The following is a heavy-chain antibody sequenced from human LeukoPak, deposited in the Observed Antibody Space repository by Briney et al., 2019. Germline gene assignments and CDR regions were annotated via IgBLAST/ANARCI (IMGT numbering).Heavy chain of an antibody. CDR3: ARDREAVYDY. Sequence: SQTLSLTCAISGDSVPSNSAAWHWIRQSPSRGLEWLGRTYYKSKWYNDYAVSVESRITINPDTSKNQFSLQLNSVTPEDTAVYYCARDREAVYDYWGQGTLVTVSS. CDR1: GDSVPSNSAA. V-gene: IGHV6-1*01. D-gene: IGHD2-15*01. CDR2: TYYKSKWYN. J-gene: IGHJ4*02.